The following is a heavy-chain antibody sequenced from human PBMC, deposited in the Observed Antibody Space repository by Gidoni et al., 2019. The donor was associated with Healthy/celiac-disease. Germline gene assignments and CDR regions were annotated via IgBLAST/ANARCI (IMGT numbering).Heavy chain of an antibody. J-gene: IGHJ4*02. V-gene: IGHV3-49*03. CDR3: TKTYYYDSSGYLFDY. CDR2: IRSKAYGGTT. D-gene: IGHD3-22*01. Sequence: EVQLVESGGGLVQPGRSLRLSCTASGFTFGDYAMSWFRQAPAKGLEWVGFIRSKAYGGTTEYAASVKGRFTISRDDSKSIAYLQMNSLKTEDTAVYYCTKTYYYDSSGYLFDYWGQGTLVTVSS. CDR1: GFTFGDYA.